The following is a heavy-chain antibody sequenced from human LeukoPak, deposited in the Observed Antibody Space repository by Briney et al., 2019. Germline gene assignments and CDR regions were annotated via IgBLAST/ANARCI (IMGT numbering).Heavy chain of an antibody. J-gene: IGHJ4*02. Sequence: GASVKVSCKASGDTFSSYAITWVRQAPGQGLEWMGGIIPNSGDTNYAQKFQGRVTITADESTSTAYMELSSLRSEDTAVYYCARVGLAMVRGVITRPFDYWGQGTLVTVSS. CDR2: IIPNSGDT. V-gene: IGHV1-69*13. D-gene: IGHD3-10*01. CDR3: ARVGLAMVRGVITRPFDY. CDR1: GDTFSSYA.